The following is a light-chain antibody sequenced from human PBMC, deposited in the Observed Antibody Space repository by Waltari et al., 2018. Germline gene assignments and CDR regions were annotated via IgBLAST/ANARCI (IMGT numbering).Light chain of an antibody. Sequence: WYQEHAGKDPKLIMYDVSTRPSGTSNRFSGSKSGNTASLTISGLQAEDEADYYCNSYTSSRTWVFGGGTKLTVL. V-gene: IGLV2-14*03. J-gene: IGLJ3*02. CDR2: DVS. CDR3: NSYTSSRTWV.